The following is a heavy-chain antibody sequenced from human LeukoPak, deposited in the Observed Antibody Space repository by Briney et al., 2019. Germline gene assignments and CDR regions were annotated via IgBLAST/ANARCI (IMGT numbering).Heavy chain of an antibody. CDR2: INSDGSST. CDR3: ARGSSPGYSYGHS. D-gene: IGHD5-18*01. Sequence: GGCLRLSCAASGFTFSSYWMHWVRQAPGKGLVWVSHINSDGSSTTYADSVKGRFTISRDNAKNSLYLQMNSLRAEDTAVYYCARGSSPGYSYGHSWGQGTLVTVSS. J-gene: IGHJ5*02. CDR1: GFTFSSYW. V-gene: IGHV3-74*01.